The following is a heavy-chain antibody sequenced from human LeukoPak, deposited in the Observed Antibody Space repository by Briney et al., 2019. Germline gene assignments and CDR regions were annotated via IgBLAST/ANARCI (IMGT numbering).Heavy chain of an antibody. J-gene: IGHJ4*02. CDR1: GFTFSSYW. V-gene: IGHV3-7*01. CDR2: IKEDGSNL. Sequence: PGGSLRLSCAASGFTFSSYWMGWVRQAPGKGLEWVANIKEDGSNLYYLDSVKGRFTISRGNAKNSLHLQMNSLRAEDTAVYFCARVICDYVWGSYRCHLDYWGQGTLVSVSS. CDR3: ARVICDYVWGSYRCHLDY. D-gene: IGHD3-16*02.